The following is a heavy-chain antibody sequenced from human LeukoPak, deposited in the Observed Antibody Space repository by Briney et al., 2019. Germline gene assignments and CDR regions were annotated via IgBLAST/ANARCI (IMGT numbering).Heavy chain of an antibody. Sequence: GGSLRLSCVVSGFTFSTYWMHWVRQAPGKGRLWVSRLSGDGSSTAYAPSLKGRFTISRDKAKHTMYLQINSLRAEDTAVYFCARASTTVPNLLDTWGPRTLVTVSS. CDR3: ARASTTVPNLLDT. CDR2: LSGDGSST. V-gene: IGHV3-74*03. D-gene: IGHD4-17*01. J-gene: IGHJ5*02. CDR1: GFTFSTYW.